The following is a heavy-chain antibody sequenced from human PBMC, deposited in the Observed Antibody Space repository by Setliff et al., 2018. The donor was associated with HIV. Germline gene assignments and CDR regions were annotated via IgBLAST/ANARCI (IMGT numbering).Heavy chain of an antibody. Sequence: ASVKVSCKASGYTFTSYGISWVRQAPGQGLEWMGWISAYNGNTNYAQKLQGRVTMTTDTSISTAYMEVSRLRSDDTAVYYCARDHCSSSGCYEYSYYGMDVWGQGTTVTVSS. CDR3: ARDHCSSSGCYEYSYYGMDV. CDR2: ISAYNGNT. J-gene: IGHJ6*02. CDR1: GYTFTSYG. V-gene: IGHV1-18*01. D-gene: IGHD2-2*01.